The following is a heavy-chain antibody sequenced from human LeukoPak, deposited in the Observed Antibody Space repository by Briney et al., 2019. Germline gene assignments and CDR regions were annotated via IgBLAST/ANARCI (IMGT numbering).Heavy chain of an antibody. J-gene: IGHJ4*02. CDR2: ISYDGSNK. CDR3: ARVKAAAGRIDY. D-gene: IGHD6-13*01. V-gene: IGHV3-30*04. Sequence: GGSLRLSCAASGFTSSSYAMHWVRQAPGRGLEWVAVISYDGSNKYYADSVKGRFTISRDNSKNTLYLQMNSLRAEDTAVYYCARVKAAAGRIDYWGQGTLVTVSS. CDR1: GFTSSSYA.